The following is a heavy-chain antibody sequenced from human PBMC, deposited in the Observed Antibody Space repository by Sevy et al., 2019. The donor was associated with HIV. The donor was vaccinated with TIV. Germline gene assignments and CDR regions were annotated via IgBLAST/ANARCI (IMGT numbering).Heavy chain of an antibody. J-gene: IGHJ2*01. D-gene: IGHD3-16*01. CDR3: ATGGKVRYFDL. CDR1: GFTFRGQW. V-gene: IGHV3-7*01. CDR2: INEDGSEK. Sequence: GGSLRLSCVASGFTFRGQWMSWVRRAPGKGLEWVANINEDGSEKEYVDSVKGRFTISRDNAKDSVYLQMTSLRAEDTAVYYCATGGKVRYFDLWGRSTLVTVSS.